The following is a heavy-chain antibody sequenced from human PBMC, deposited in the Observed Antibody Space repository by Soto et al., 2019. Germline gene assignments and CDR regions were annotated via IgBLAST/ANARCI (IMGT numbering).Heavy chain of an antibody. J-gene: IGHJ6*02. CDR2: ISGKNGNT. Sequence: QVQLVQSGVEVKKPGASVKVSCKASGYTFISHGISWVRQAPGQGLEWMGWISGKNGNTNYAQKLQGRVTLTTYTSTSTVYMELRSLRSDDTAVYYCARVSTSIVVVPDYGMDVWGQGTTVTVSS. D-gene: IGHD2-2*01. V-gene: IGHV1-18*04. CDR3: ARVSTSIVVVPDYGMDV. CDR1: GYTFISHG.